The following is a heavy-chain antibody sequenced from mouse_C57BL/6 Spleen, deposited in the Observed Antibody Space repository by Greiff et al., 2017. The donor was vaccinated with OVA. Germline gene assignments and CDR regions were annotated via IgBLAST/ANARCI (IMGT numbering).Heavy chain of an antibody. D-gene: IGHD3-2*02. V-gene: IGHV5-4*01. J-gene: IGHJ3*01. CDR1: GFTFSSYA. CDR2: ISDGGSYT. CDR3: ARDQGAQATFAY. Sequence: EVKLMESGGGLVKPGGSLKLSCAASGFTFSSYAMSWVRQTPEKRLEWVATISDGGSYTYYPDNVKGRFTISRDNAKNNLYLQMSHLKSEDTAMYYCARDQGAQATFAYWGQGTLVTVSA.